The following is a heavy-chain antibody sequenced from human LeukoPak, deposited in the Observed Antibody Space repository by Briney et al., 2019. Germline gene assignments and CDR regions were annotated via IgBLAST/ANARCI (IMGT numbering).Heavy chain of an antibody. D-gene: IGHD3-10*01. CDR3: AKADRGWGVITKD. J-gene: IGHJ4*02. V-gene: IGHV3-23*01. Sequence: GGSLSLSCAASGFTFSDYAMSWVRQAPGKGLEWVSAIGGSSDFTYYAEYVKGRFTISRDNSKETLYLQMNSLRAEDTAVYYCAKADRGWGVITKDWGQGTLVTVSS. CDR2: IGGSSDFT. CDR1: GFTFSDYA.